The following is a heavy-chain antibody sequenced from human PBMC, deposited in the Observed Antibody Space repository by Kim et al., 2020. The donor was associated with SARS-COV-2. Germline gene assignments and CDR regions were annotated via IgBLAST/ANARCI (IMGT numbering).Heavy chain of an antibody. CDR1: GYTFTSYG. CDR3: ARDLIGRMVRGANYFDY. D-gene: IGHD3-10*01. Sequence: ASVKVSCKASGYTFTSYGISWVRQAPGQGLEWMGWISAYNGNTNYAQKLQGRVTMTTDTSTSTAYMELRSLRSDDTAVYYCARDLIGRMVRGANYFDYWGQGTLVTVSS. V-gene: IGHV1-18*01. CDR2: ISAYNGNT. J-gene: IGHJ4*02.